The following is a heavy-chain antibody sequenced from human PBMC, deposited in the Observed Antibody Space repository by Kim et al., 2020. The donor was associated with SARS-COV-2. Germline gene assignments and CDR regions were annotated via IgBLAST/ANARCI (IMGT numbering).Heavy chain of an antibody. D-gene: IGHD6-19*01. J-gene: IGHJ4*02. Sequence: SETLSLTCTVSGGSISSSSYYWGWIRQPPGKGLEWIGSIYYSGSTYYNPSLKSRVTISVDTSKNQFSLKLSSVTAADTAVYYCARHGGQWLKYFDYWGQGTLVTVSS. CDR1: GGSISSSSYY. CDR3: ARHGGQWLKYFDY. V-gene: IGHV4-39*01. CDR2: IYYSGST.